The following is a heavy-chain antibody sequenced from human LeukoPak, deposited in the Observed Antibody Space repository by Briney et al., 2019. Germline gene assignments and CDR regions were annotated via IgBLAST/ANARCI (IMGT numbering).Heavy chain of an antibody. Sequence: GGSLRLSCAASGFTFDDYAMHWVRHAPGKGLEWVSGISWNSGSIGYADSVKGRFTISRDNAKNSLYLQMNSLRAEDTALYYCAKASRIIWGQGTMVTVSS. CDR2: ISWNSGSI. V-gene: IGHV3-9*01. D-gene: IGHD6-13*01. J-gene: IGHJ3*02. CDR1: GFTFDDYA. CDR3: AKASRII.